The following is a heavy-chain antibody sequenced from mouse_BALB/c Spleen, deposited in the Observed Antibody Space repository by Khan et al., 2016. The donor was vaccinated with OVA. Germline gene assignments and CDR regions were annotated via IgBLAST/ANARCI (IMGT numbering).Heavy chain of an antibody. D-gene: IGHD1-2*01. CDR1: GIPLSSYG. V-gene: IGHV2-3*01. CDR3: AIIYYGLAWFTY. Sequence: VQLKESGPGLVAPSQSLSMTCTVSGIPLSSYGVSWVRQPPGKGLEWLGVVWGDGTTNYHSALKSRLSISKDSSESQVFLKLNSRQTDDTATYYCAIIYYGLAWFTYWGQGTLVTVSA. CDR2: VWGDGTT. J-gene: IGHJ3*01.